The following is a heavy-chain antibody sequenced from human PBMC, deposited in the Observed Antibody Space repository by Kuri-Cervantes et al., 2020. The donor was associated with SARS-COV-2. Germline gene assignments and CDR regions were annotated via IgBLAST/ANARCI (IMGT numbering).Heavy chain of an antibody. Sequence: SMTLSCAVSGYSISSGYYWSWMRQPAGKRLEWIGSIYTSESTNYNPSLKSLVTISVDTSKNQFSLKLSSVTAADTAVYYCARVNQWLASADIWGQGTMVTVSS. J-gene: IGHJ3*02. CDR1: GYSISSGYY. CDR3: ARVNQWLASADI. V-gene: IGHV4-61*02. CDR2: IYTSEST. D-gene: IGHD6-19*01.